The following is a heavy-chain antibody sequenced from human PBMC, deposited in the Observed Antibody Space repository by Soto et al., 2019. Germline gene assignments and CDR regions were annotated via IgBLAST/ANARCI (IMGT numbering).Heavy chain of an antibody. J-gene: IGHJ6*02. CDR3: ARQVAVAGTYYYYGMDV. D-gene: IGHD6-19*01. V-gene: IGHV5-51*01. Sequence: PGESLKISCKGSGYSFTSYSIGWVRQMPGKGLEWMGIIYPGDSDTRYSPSFQGQVTISADKSISPAYLQWSSLKASDTAMYYCARQVAVAGTYYYYGMDVWGQGTTVTVSS. CDR2: IYPGDSDT. CDR1: GYSFTSYS.